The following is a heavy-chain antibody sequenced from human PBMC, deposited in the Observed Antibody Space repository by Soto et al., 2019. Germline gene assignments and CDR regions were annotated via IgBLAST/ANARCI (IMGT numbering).Heavy chain of an antibody. Sequence: QVQLVQSGAEVRQPASSVKVSCKTSGATFSSYAITWVRQAPGQGLEWMGGIVPTVDTSTYAQKFQGRVTITADKFTNTVYMELSSLRSDDTAVYYCVRVVAIPGYPDHWGQGTLVTVSS. CDR3: VRVVAIPGYPDH. CDR1: GATFSSYA. CDR2: IVPTVDTS. J-gene: IGHJ4*02. V-gene: IGHV1-69*14. D-gene: IGHD5-12*01.